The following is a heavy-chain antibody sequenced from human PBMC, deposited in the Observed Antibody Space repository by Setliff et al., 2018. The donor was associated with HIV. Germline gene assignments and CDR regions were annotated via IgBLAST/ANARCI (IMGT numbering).Heavy chain of an antibody. V-gene: IGHV3-20*04. CDR3: ARESRIVVVPAALGDYYMDV. CDR2: INWNGGKT. J-gene: IGHJ6*03. Sequence: GGSLRLSCAASGFTFDDYGMSWVRQAPGKGLEWVSGINWNGGKTGYGDSVKGRFTISRDNAKNSLHLQMNSLRAEDTALYYYARESRIVVVPAALGDYYMDVWGKGTTVTVSS. D-gene: IGHD2-2*01. CDR1: GFTFDDYG.